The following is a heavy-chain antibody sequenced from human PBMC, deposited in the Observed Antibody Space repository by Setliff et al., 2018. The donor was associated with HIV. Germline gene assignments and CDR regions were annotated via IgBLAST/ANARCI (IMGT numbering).Heavy chain of an antibody. D-gene: IGHD2-15*01. V-gene: IGHV3-53*01. CDR3: ASTLLLRDIVVVVAATDYYGMDV. Sequence: GGSLRLSCAASGLTLSNSAMTWVRQKPWRGLEWVSLIQSGGIIYYADSVKGRFTISRDNSKNTLYLQMNSLRAEDTAVYYCASTLLLRDIVVVVAATDYYGMDVWGQGTTVTVSS. CDR2: IQSGGII. CDR1: GLTLSNSA. J-gene: IGHJ6*02.